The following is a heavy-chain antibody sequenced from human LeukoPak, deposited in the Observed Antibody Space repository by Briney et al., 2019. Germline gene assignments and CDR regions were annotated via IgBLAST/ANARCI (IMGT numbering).Heavy chain of an antibody. Sequence: GGSLRLSCAASGFTFNSYGLHWIRQAPGRGLEWVALTWSDGSKEYYADSVKGRFTISRDNSKNTLYLQMNSLRAEDTAVYYCAKRREGSSWTRFEYWGQGTLVTVSS. D-gene: IGHD6-13*01. CDR1: GFTFNSYG. CDR2: TWSDGSKE. J-gene: IGHJ4*02. V-gene: IGHV3-33*06. CDR3: AKRREGSSWTRFEY.